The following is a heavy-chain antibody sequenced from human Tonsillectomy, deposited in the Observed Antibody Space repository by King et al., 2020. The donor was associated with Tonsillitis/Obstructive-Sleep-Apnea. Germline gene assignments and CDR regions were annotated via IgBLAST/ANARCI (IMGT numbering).Heavy chain of an antibody. CDR1: GISVSSYA. CDR2: ISYDGSNK. CDR3: ARGRYFDWSHSYHYGMDV. V-gene: IGHV3-30*04. J-gene: IGHJ6*02. D-gene: IGHD3-9*01. Sequence: VQLVESGGGVVQPGKSLRLSCAASGISVSSYAMHWVRQAPGKGLEWVAIISYDGSNKYYADSVKGRFTISRDNSKNTLYLQMNSLRADDTAVYYCARGRYFDWSHSYHYGMDVWGQGTTVTVSS.